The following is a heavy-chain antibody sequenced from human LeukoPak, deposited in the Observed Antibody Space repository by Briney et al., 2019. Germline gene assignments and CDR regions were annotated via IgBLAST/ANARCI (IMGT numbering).Heavy chain of an antibody. CDR2: IKQDGSEK. J-gene: IGHJ5*02. D-gene: IGHD6-6*01. CDR1: EFTFSSSW. V-gene: IGHV3-7*01. CDR3: VAYSSSSGWIDP. Sequence: PGGSLRLSCAGSEFTFSSSWMTWVRQAPGKGLEWAANIKQDGSEKHYVDSVKGRFTISRDNAKNSLYLQMNSLRAEDTAVYYCVAYSSSSGWIDPWGQGTLVTVSS.